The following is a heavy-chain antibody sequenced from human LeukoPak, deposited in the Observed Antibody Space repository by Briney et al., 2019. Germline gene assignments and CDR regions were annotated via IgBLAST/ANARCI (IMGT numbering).Heavy chain of an antibody. CDR1: GFTVSSNY. V-gene: IGHV3-66*02. CDR3: APYSGSYPPNY. D-gene: IGHD1-26*01. J-gene: IGHJ4*02. Sequence: GGSLRLSCAASGFTVSSNYMSWVRQAPGKGLEWVSVIYSGGSTYYADAVEGGFTISTDNSKNTLYLQMNSLRAEDTAVYYCAPYSGSYPPNYWGQGTLVTVSS. CDR2: IYSGGST.